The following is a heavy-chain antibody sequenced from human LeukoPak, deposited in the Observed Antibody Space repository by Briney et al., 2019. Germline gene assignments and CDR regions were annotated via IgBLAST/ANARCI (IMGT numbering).Heavy chain of an antibody. V-gene: IGHV4-59*01. D-gene: IGHD5-18*01. J-gene: IGHJ4*02. CDR1: GGSISSYY. Sequence: SETLSLTCTVSGGSISSYYWSWIRQPPGKGLEWIGYVSYTGSTTYNPSLKSRVTISIETSKNQFSLRLSSVTAADTSVYYCARSRQYSYGPFDYWGQGALVTVSS. CDR2: VSYTGST. CDR3: ARSRQYSYGPFDY.